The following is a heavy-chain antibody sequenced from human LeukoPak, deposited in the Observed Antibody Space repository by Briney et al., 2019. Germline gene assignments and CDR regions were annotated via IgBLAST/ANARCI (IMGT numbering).Heavy chain of an antibody. J-gene: IGHJ5*02. CDR3: ARGSYGSGCFDP. Sequence: PGGSLRLSCAASGFTFSSYWMSWVRQHPGKGLEWIGEINHSGSTNYNPSLKSRVTISVDTSKNQFSLKLSSVTAADTAVYYCARGSYGSGCFDPWGQGTLVTVSS. V-gene: IGHV4-34*01. CDR1: GFTFSSYW. D-gene: IGHD6-19*01. CDR2: INHSGST.